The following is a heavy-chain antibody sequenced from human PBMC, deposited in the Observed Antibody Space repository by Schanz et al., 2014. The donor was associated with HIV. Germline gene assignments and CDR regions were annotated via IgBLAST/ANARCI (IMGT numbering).Heavy chain of an antibody. CDR3: ARDVSHDSSGHYSDYYYGMDV. J-gene: IGHJ6*02. D-gene: IGHD3-22*01. CDR2: MWYDESHK. V-gene: IGHV3-33*08. CDR1: GFTFSSYG. Sequence: VQLVESGGGLVKPGGSLRLSCSVSGFTFSSYGMNWVRQAPGKGLEWVAAMWYDESHKGYADSVKGRFTISRDNSKNTLYLEMNSLRPEDTAVYYCARDVSHDSSGHYSDYYYGMDVWGQGTTVTVSS.